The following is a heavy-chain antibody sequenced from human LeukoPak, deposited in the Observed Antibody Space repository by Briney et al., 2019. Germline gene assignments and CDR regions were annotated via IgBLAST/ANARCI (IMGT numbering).Heavy chain of an antibody. J-gene: IGHJ4*02. Sequence: PGGSLRLSCAASGLTFSNHAMTWVRQAPGKGLEWVSTISGLGDDTYYVDSAKGRFTISRDNSMNTLYLQMNSLRGEDTAFYYCAKGGRLQITDYWGQGTLVTVSS. D-gene: IGHD2-15*01. CDR3: AKGGRLQITDY. CDR2: ISGLGDDT. V-gene: IGHV3-23*01. CDR1: GLTFSNHA.